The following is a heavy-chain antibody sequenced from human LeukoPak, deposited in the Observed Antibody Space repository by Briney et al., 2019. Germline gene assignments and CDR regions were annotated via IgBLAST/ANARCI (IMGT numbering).Heavy chain of an antibody. CDR2: ISDGGGST. V-gene: IGHV3-23*01. CDR1: GFTFSSYA. D-gene: IGHD3-22*01. J-gene: IGHJ4*02. CDR3: AKGLRGITMIVVVIKPFDY. Sequence: PGGSLRLSCAASGFTFSSYAMSWVRQAPGKGLEWVSAISDGGGSTYYADSVKGRFTISRDNSKNTLYLQMNSLRAEDTAVYYCAKGLRGITMIVVVIKPFDYWGQGTLVTVSS.